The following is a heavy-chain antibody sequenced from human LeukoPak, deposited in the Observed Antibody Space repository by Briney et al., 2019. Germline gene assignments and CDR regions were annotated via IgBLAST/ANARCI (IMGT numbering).Heavy chain of an antibody. CDR1: GFTFSNAW. CDR2: IHTSGT. CDR3: ARSLTRALSSGYPKSYYGMDV. D-gene: IGHD3-22*01. J-gene: IGHJ6*02. Sequence: GSLRLSCAASGFTFSNAWMSWVRQPAGKGLEWIGRIHTSGTNYNPSLKSRVTMSVDTSKNHFSLKLSSVTAADTAVYYCARSLTRALSSGYPKSYYGMDVWGQGTTVTVSS. V-gene: IGHV4-4*07.